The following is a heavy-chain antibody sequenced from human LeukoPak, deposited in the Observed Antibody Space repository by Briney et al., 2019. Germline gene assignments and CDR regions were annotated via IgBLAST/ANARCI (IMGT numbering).Heavy chain of an antibody. J-gene: IGHJ2*01. CDR2: IWYDGSNK. D-gene: IGHD5-18*01. V-gene: IGHV3-33*01. Sequence: PGGSLRLSCAASGFTLSSYGMHWVRQAPGKGLEWVAVIWYDGSNKYYADSVKGRFTISRDNSKNTLYLQMNSLRAEDTAVYYCARDRNTAVAQYFDLWGRGTLVTVSS. CDR3: ARDRNTAVAQYFDL. CDR1: GFTLSSYG.